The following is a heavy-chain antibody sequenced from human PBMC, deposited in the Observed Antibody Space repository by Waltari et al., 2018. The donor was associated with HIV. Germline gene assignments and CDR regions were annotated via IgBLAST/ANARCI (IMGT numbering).Heavy chain of an antibody. D-gene: IGHD6-19*01. CDR2: IYPGDSDT. CDR1: GYRFTSYW. Sequence: EVQLVQSGAEVKKPGESLKISCKGSGYRFTSYWIGWVSQMHGKGLEWMGIIYPGDSDTRYSPSFQGQVTISADKSISTAYLQWSSLKASDTAMYYCARRSPGSGWYNSPFDYWGQGTLVTVSS. J-gene: IGHJ4*02. V-gene: IGHV5-51*03. CDR3: ARRSPGSGWYNSPFDY.